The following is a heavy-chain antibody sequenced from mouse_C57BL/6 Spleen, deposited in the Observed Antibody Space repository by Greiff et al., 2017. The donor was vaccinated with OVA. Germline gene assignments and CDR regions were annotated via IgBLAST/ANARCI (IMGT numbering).Heavy chain of an antibody. V-gene: IGHV5-4*01. J-gene: IGHJ2*01. CDR1: GFTFSSYA. CDR3: AREGAYYGYDGGLFDY. CDR2: ISDGGSYT. Sequence: EVQLVESGGGLVKPGGSLKLSCAASGFTFSSYAMSWVRQTPEKRLEWVATISDGGSYTYYPDNVKGRFTISRDNAKNNLYLQMSHLKSEDTAMYYCAREGAYYGYDGGLFDYWGQGTTLTVSS. D-gene: IGHD2-9*01.